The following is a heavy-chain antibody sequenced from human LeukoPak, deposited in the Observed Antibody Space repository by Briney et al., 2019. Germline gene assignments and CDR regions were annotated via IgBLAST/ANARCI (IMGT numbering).Heavy chain of an antibody. D-gene: IGHD1-26*01. CDR3: AREGVGATRTGAFDI. Sequence: GGSLRLSCAASGFTFSSRWMHWVRQAPGKGLVWVSRINSGGSSISYAGSVKGRVTISRDNSKNTLYLQMNSLRAEDTAVYYCAREGVGATRTGAFDIWGQGTMVTVSS. CDR2: INSGGSSI. J-gene: IGHJ3*02. V-gene: IGHV3-74*01. CDR1: GFTFSSRW.